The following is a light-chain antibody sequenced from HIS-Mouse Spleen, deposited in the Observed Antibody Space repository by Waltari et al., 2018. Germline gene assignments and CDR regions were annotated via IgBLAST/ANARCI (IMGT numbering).Light chain of an antibody. CDR3: CSYAGSSTWV. CDR1: SSDVGSYNL. V-gene: IGLV2-23*01. J-gene: IGLJ3*02. Sequence: QSALTQPASVSGSPGQSITISCTGTSSDVGSYNLVPRYQQHPGKAPKLMIYEGSKRPSGVSNRFSGSKSGNTASLTISGLQAEDEADYYCCSYAGSSTWVFGGGTKLTVL. CDR2: EGS.